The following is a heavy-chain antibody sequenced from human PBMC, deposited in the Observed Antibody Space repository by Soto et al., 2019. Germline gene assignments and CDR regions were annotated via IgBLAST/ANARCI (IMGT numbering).Heavy chain of an antibody. D-gene: IGHD3-22*01. V-gene: IGHV4-4*02. CDR2: IYHSGST. CDR1: GGSISSSNW. Sequence: TLSLTCAVSGGSISSSNWWSWVRQPPGKGLEWIGEIYHSGSTNYNPSLKSRVTISVDKSKNQFSLKLSSVTAADTAVYYCARDRYDSSGYYVDYWGQGTLVTVSS. J-gene: IGHJ4*02. CDR3: ARDRYDSSGYYVDY.